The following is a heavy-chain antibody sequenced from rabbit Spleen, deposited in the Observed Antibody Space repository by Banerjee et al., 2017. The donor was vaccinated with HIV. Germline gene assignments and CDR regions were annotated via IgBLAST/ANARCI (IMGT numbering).Heavy chain of an antibody. V-gene: IGHV1S45*01. Sequence: QEQLEESGGDLVKPEGSLTLTCTTSGFSFSSSYYMCWVRQAPGKGLEWISCIAGGSSGFTYSATWAKGRFTISKASSTTVTLQMTSLTAADTATYFCARDLDGVIGWNFGWWGQGTLVTVS. CDR2: IAGGSSGFT. CDR3: ARDLDGVIGWNFGW. J-gene: IGHJ4*01. D-gene: IGHD1-1*01. CDR1: GFSFSSSYY.